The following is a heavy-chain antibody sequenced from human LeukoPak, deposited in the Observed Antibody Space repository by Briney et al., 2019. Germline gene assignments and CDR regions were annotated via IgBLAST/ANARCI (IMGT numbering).Heavy chain of an antibody. D-gene: IGHD5-18*01. V-gene: IGHV3-7*01. CDR1: GFTFSSYW. CDR3: ARAIQSYGDYGMDV. Sequence: GGSLRLSCAASGFTFSSYWMSWVRQAPGKGLEGWAKIKQDGSEKYYVDSVKGRFTISRDNAKNSLYLQMNSLRAEDTAVYYCARAIQSYGDYGMDVWGQGTTVTVSS. CDR2: IKQDGSEK. J-gene: IGHJ6*02.